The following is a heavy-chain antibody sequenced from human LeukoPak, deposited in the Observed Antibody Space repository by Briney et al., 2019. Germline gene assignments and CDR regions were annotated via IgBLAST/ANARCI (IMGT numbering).Heavy chain of an antibody. CDR2: ISGSGGST. CDR1: GFTFSSYA. J-gene: IGHJ6*02. D-gene: IGHD3-10*01. V-gene: IGHV3-23*01. Sequence: PGGSLRLSCAASGFTFSSYAMSWVRQAPGKGLEWVSAISGSGGSTYYADSVKGRFTISRDNSKNTLYLQMNSLRAEDTAVCYCVGTSENSGSYYNSWGYYYYGMDVWGQGTTVTVSS. CDR3: VGTSENSGSYYNSWGYYYYGMDV.